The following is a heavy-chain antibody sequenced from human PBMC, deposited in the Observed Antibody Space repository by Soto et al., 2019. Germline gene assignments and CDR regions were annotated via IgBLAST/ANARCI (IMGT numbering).Heavy chain of an antibody. CDR3: AAGGYEYSSFFDY. V-gene: IGHV1-2*04. J-gene: IGHJ4*02. D-gene: IGHD6-6*01. Sequence: ASVKVSCKASGYTFTGYYMHWVRQAPGQGLEWMGWINPNSGGTNYAQKFQGWVNMTRDTSISTAYMELSRLRSDDTAVYYCAAGGYEYSSFFDYWGQGTLVTVSS. CDR2: INPNSGGT. CDR1: GYTFTGYY.